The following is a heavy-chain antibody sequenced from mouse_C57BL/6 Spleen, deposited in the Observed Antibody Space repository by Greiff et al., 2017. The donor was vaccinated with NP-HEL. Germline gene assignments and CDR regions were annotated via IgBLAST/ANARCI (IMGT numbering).Heavy chain of an antibody. CDR2: IHPTSGST. V-gene: IGHV1-64*01. D-gene: IGHD2-1*01. CDR1: GYTFTSYW. Sequence: QVQLQQPGAELVKPGASVKLSCKASGYTFTSYWMHWVKQRPGQGLEWIGMIHPTSGSTNYNEKFKSKATLTVDKSSSTAYMQLSSLTSEDSAVYYCASSGYGNYVGYAMDYWGQGTSVTVSS. CDR3: ASSGYGNYVGYAMDY. J-gene: IGHJ4*01.